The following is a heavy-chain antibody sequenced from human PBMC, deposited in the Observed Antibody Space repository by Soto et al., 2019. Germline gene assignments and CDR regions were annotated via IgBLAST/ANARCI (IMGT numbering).Heavy chain of an antibody. V-gene: IGHV4-31*03. CDR3: ARDTYYYDSGGYNDAFDI. Sequence: SETLSLTCTVSGGSISSGGYYWSWIRQHPGKGLEWIGYIYYSGSTYYNPSLKSRVTISVDTSKNQFSLKLSSVTAADTAVYYCARDTYYYDSGGYNDAFDIWGQGTMVT. CDR1: GGSISSGGYY. CDR2: IYYSGST. J-gene: IGHJ3*02. D-gene: IGHD3-22*01.